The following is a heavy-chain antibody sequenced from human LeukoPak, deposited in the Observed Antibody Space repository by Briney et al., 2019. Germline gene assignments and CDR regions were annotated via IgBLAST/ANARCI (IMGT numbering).Heavy chain of an antibody. V-gene: IGHV1-2*02. CDR1: GYTFTSYA. CDR2: ITPSGGT. CDR3: AITEDNWFDP. D-gene: IGHD3-10*01. Sequence: GASVKVSCEASGYTFTSYAMHWVRQAPGQGLEWMGWITPSGGTNYPQKFQGRVAITRDTSITTAYMDLSRLRSDDTAVYYCAITEDNWFDPWGQGTLVTVSS. J-gene: IGHJ5*02.